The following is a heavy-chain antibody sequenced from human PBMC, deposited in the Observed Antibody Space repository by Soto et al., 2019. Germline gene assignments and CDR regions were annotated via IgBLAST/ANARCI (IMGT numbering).Heavy chain of an antibody. J-gene: IGHJ4*02. D-gene: IGHD2-2*01. V-gene: IGHV3-74*01. Sequence: GGSLRLSCVVSGFTISIYWMHWVRQAPGKGLVWVSRINGDGSSTNYADSVKGRFTISRDNSRNTLYLQMSSLRAEDTAVYYCAKRKDCPSTTCFDYWGQGTLVTVSS. CDR1: GFTISIYW. CDR3: AKRKDCPSTTCFDY. CDR2: INGDGSST.